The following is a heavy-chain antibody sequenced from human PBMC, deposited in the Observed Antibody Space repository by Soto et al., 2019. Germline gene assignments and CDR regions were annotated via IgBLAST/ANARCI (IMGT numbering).Heavy chain of an antibody. Sequence: QVQLVESGGGVVQPGRSLRLSCVASGFTFSTYTMHWVRQAPGKGLEWVAVISYDGSTKYYADSVKGRFTFSRDNSKNTLYLQMNSLRAEDTAVYYCAKDGGFDYSFWYFDLWGRGTLVTVSS. J-gene: IGHJ2*01. CDR1: GFTFSTYT. CDR2: ISYDGSTK. V-gene: IGHV3-30-3*01. D-gene: IGHD4-4*01. CDR3: AKDGGFDYSFWYFDL.